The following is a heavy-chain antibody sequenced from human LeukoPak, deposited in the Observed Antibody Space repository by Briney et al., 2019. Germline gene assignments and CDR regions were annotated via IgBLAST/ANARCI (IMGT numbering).Heavy chain of an antibody. V-gene: IGHV4-34*01. Sequence: PSETLSLTCAVYGGSFSGYYWSWIRQPPGKGLEWIGEINHSGSTNYNPSLKSRVTISVDTSKNQFSLKLSSVTAADTAVYYCASLRTMVRGVPRLNGYWGQGTLVTVSS. D-gene: IGHD3-10*01. CDR1: GGSFSGYY. J-gene: IGHJ4*02. CDR2: INHSGST. CDR3: ASLRTMVRGVPRLNGY.